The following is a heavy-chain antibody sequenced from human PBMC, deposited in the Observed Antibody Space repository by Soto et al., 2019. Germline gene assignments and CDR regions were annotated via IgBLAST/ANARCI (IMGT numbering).Heavy chain of an antibody. J-gene: IGHJ5*02. D-gene: IGHD3-10*01. CDR3: ARGAMVRGTNWFDP. Sequence: SETLSLTCAVYGGSFSGYFWSWIRQPPGKGLEWIGEINHSGSTNYNPSLKRRVTISVDTSKNQFSLKLSSVTAADTAVYYCARGAMVRGTNWFDPWGQGTLVTVSS. CDR2: INHSGST. V-gene: IGHV4-34*01. CDR1: GGSFSGYF.